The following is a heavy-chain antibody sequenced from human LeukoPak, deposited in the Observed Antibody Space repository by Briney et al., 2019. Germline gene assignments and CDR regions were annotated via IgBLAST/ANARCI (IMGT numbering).Heavy chain of an antibody. CDR3: ARARIGGAFYYYYYMDV. J-gene: IGHJ6*03. CDR2: ISAYNGNT. V-gene: IGHV1-18*01. CDR1: GYTFTSYG. Sequence: ASVKVSCKASGYTFTSYGISWVRQAPGQGLEWMGWISAYNGNTNYAQKLQGRVTMTTDTSTSTAYMELRSLRSDDTAVYYCARARIGGAFYYYYYMDVWGKGTTVTVSS. D-gene: IGHD1-26*01.